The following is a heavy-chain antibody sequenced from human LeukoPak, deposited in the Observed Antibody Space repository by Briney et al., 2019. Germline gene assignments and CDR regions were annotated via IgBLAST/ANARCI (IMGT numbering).Heavy chain of an antibody. CDR1: GYSFTSYG. CDR2: IYPGDSDT. D-gene: IGHD6-13*01. J-gene: IGHJ3*02. Sequence: GESLKISCEGSGYSFTSYGIGWVRQMPGEGLEWMGIIYPGDSDTRHSPSFQGQVTISADKSISTAYLQWSSLKASDTAMYYCASRPLLSSAAAESPGAFDIWGQGTMVTVSS. CDR3: ASRPLLSSAAAESPGAFDI. V-gene: IGHV5-51*01.